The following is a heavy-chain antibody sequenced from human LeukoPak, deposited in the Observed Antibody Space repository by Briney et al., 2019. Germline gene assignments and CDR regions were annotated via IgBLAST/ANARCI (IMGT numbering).Heavy chain of an antibody. Sequence: SETLSLTCTVSGGSISSGGYYWSWTRQPPGKGLEWIGYIYHSGSTYYNPSLKSRVTISVDRSKDQFSLKLSSVTAADTAVYYCAREGYCSSTSCYGYYYYMDVWGKGTTVTVSS. V-gene: IGHV4-30-2*01. CDR3: AREGYCSSTSCYGYYYYMDV. CDR2: IYHSGST. J-gene: IGHJ6*03. CDR1: GGSISSGGYY. D-gene: IGHD2-2*01.